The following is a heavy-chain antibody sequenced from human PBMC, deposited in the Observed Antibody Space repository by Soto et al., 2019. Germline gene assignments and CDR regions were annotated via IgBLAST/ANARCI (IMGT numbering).Heavy chain of an antibody. V-gene: IGHV5-51*01. CDR1: GYSFSTYW. Sequence: GESLKISCKASGYSFSTYWIGWVRQMPGKDLEWMGVIFPGDSYTIYRPSFQGQVIISADKSMNVAYLQLNRLKASDTAMYYCARHGTGGATMIRGPVDSWGQGTLVTVSS. CDR3: ARHGTGGATMIRGPVDS. J-gene: IGHJ4*02. CDR2: IFPGDSYT. D-gene: IGHD3-10*01.